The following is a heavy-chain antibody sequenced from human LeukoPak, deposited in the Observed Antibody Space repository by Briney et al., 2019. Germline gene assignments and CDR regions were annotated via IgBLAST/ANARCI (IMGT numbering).Heavy chain of an antibody. CDR3: SRDVQTSGDAFDI. D-gene: IGHD4-11*01. CDR1: GCSISSGAYY. Sequence: SETLSLTCTVSGCSISSGAYYWTWIRQPPGKGLEWIGCVYYSGSTYYNPSLKSRLTISVDTSKTQFSLTLSSVTAADTAVYYCSRDVQTSGDAFDIWGQGTMVTVSS. CDR2: VYYSGST. J-gene: IGHJ3*02. V-gene: IGHV4-30-4*01.